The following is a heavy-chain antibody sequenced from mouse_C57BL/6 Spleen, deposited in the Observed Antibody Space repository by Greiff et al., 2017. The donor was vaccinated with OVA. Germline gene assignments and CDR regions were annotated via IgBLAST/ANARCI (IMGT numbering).Heavy chain of an antibody. CDR2: IDPETGGT. CDR3: TRSGYDSPYFDY. Sequence: VQGVESGAELVRPGASVTLSCKASGYTFTDYEMHWVKQTPVHGLEWIGAIDPETGGTAYNQKFKGKAILTADKSSSTAYMELRSLTSEDSAVYYCTRSGYDSPYFDYWGQGTTLTVSS. V-gene: IGHV1-15*01. CDR1: GYTFTDYE. D-gene: IGHD2-2*01. J-gene: IGHJ2*01.